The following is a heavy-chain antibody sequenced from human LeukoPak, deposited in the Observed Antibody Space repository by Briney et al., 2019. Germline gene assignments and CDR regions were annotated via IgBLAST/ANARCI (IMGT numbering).Heavy chain of an antibody. CDR2: IYYSGST. V-gene: IGHV4-59*08. CDR3: ARLGTAAAKRIFDY. Sequence: SETLSLTCTVSGGSISSYYWSWIRQPPGKGLEWIGYIYYSGSTNYNPSLKSRVTISVDTSKNQFSLKLSSVTAADTAAYYCARLGTAAAKRIFDYWGQGTLVTVSS. J-gene: IGHJ4*02. D-gene: IGHD6-13*01. CDR1: GGSISSYY.